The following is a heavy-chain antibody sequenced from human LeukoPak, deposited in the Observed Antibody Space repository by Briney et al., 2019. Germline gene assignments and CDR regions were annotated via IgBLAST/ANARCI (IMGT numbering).Heavy chain of an antibody. CDR3: ARRGGGGYYYGSGSYLFDY. Sequence: GESLKISCKGSGYRFTSYWIGWVRQMPGKGLEWMGIIYPGDSDTRYSPSFQGQVTISADKSTSTAYLQWSSLKASDTAMYYCARRGGGGYYYGSGSYLFDYWGQGTLVTVSS. V-gene: IGHV5-51*01. CDR1: GYRFTSYW. CDR2: IYPGDSDT. D-gene: IGHD3-10*01. J-gene: IGHJ4*02.